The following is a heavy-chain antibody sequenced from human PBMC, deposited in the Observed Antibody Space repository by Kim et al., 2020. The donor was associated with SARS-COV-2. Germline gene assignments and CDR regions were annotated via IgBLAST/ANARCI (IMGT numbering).Heavy chain of an antibody. Sequence: ASVKVSCKASGYTFTGYYMHWVRQAPGQGLEWMGWINPNSGGTNYAQKFQGRVTMTRDTSISTAYMELSRLRSDDTAVYYCASMYDGSYPDAFDIWGQGTMVTVSS. V-gene: IGHV1-2*02. CDR2: INPNSGGT. CDR3: ASMYDGSYPDAFDI. D-gene: IGHD1-26*01. J-gene: IGHJ3*02. CDR1: GYTFTGYY.